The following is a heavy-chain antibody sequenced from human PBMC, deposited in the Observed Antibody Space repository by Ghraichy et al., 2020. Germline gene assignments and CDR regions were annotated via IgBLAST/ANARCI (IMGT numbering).Heavy chain of an antibody. D-gene: IGHD7-27*01. CDR1: GGSISSGDYY. CDR2: IYYSGST. V-gene: IGHV4-30-4*01. Sequence: SETLSLTCTVSGGSISSGDYYWSWIRQPPGKGLEWIGYIYYSGSTYYNPSLKSRVTISVDTSKNQFSLKLSSVTAADTAVYYCARERANWGSHDAFDIWGQGTMGTVSS. J-gene: IGHJ3*02. CDR3: ARERANWGSHDAFDI.